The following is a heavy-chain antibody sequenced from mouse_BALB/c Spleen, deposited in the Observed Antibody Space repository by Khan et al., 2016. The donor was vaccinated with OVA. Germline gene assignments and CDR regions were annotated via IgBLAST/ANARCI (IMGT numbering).Heavy chain of an antibody. V-gene: IGHV3-2*02. CDR2: MHCSGST. CDR1: GYSITSDYA. Sequence: EVQLQESGPGLVKPSQSLSLTCTVTGYSITSDYAWNWIRQFPGNKLEWMGYMHCSGSTSYNPSLKSRISITRDSSKNQFFLHLNSVTSEDTATYYCARWFAYWGQGTLVTVSA. CDR3: ARWFAY. J-gene: IGHJ3*01.